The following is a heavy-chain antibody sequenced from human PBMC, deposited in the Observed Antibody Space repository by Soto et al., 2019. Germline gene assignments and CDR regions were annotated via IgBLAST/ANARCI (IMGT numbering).Heavy chain of an antibody. V-gene: IGHV3-23*01. J-gene: IGHJ4*02. Sequence: EVQLLESGGGLVQPGGSLRLSCAASGLTFGSYAMSWVRQAPGKGLEWVSSITAGGYSTYYADSVRGRFTISRDNSKNTLYLQMNNLRAEDTAVYYCAKGAASVYHFDYWGQGTLVTVSS. CDR2: ITAGGYST. CDR3: AKGAASVYHFDY. CDR1: GLTFGSYA. D-gene: IGHD6-13*01.